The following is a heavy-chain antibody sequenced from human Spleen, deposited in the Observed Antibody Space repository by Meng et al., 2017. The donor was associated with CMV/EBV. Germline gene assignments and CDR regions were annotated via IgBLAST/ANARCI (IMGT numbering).Heavy chain of an antibody. V-gene: IGHV4-39*07. J-gene: IGHJ4*02. CDR1: GASVSSSDYY. D-gene: IGHD6-19*01. Sequence: SETLSLTCSVSGASVSSSDYYWGWVRQPPGKGLEWIGTVHYSGSAYYSPSLRRRVTISIDTSNNHFSLKLSSVTAADTAVYFCAEALLAMAGWDYFDHWGRGTLVTVSS. CDR3: AEALLAMAGWDYFDH. CDR2: VHYSGSA.